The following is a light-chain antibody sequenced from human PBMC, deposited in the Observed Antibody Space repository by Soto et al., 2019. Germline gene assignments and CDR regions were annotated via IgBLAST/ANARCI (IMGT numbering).Light chain of an antibody. J-gene: IGKJ1*01. Sequence: EIVLRQSPDTLSLSPGERATLSCRASQSISSSYLAWYQQKPGQAPRLLIYGASSRATGIPDRFSGSGSGTDFTLTISKLEPEDFAGYYCQQYGRAFGLGTKVDI. CDR1: QSISSSY. V-gene: IGKV3-20*01. CDR3: QQYGRA. CDR2: GAS.